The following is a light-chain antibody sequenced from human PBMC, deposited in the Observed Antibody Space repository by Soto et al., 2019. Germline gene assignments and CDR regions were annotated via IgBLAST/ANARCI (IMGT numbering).Light chain of an antibody. J-gene: IGKJ4*01. CDR3: QQYASSPLT. CDR2: DAS. CDR1: QSVGRDY. Sequence: EIVLTQSPGTLSLSPGERATLSCRASQSVGRDYLAWYQQKRGQAPRLLMYDASSRATGIPDRFSGSGSGTDFTLTISRMEPEDFAEFYCQQYASSPLTFGGGTKVEIK. V-gene: IGKV3-20*01.